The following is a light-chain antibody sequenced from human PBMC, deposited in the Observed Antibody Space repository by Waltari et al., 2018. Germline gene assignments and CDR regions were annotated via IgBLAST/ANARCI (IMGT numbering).Light chain of an antibody. CDR3: QQSYSTLLT. V-gene: IGKV1-39*01. CDR1: QSISSY. J-gene: IGKJ4*01. Sequence: DIQMTQSPSSLSASVGDRVTITCRASQSISSYLNWYQQKPGKAPKLLIYAASNLQSGVPSRFSGSGSGTDFTLTISSLQPEDFATYYCQQSYSTLLTFGGGTKVEIK. CDR2: AAS.